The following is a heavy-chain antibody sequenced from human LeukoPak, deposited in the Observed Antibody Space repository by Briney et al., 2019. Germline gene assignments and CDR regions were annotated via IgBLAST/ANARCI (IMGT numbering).Heavy chain of an antibody. J-gene: IGHJ3*02. CDR1: GFTFRSYW. D-gene: IGHD2-2*01. CDR3: ARRGYCSSTSCSDAFDI. V-gene: IGHV3-74*01. Sequence: PGGSLRLSCTASGFTFRSYWMHWVRQAPGKGLVWVSRINSDGSSRSYADFVKGRFTISRDNAKNTVYLQMNSLRAEDTAVYYCARRGYCSSTSCSDAFDIWGQGTVVTVSS. CDR2: INSDGSSR.